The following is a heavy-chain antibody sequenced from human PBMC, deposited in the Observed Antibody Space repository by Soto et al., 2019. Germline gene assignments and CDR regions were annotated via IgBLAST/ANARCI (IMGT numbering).Heavy chain of an antibody. Sequence: ASVKVSCKASGYTFTSYYMHWVRQAPGQGLEWMGIINPSGGSTSYAQKFQGRVTMTRDTSTSTVYMELSSLRSEDTAVYYCARLAAAGTKPYYYYGMDVWGQGTTVTVSS. CDR1: GYTFTSYY. CDR3: ARLAAAGTKPYYYYGMDV. J-gene: IGHJ6*02. D-gene: IGHD6-13*01. V-gene: IGHV1-46*01. CDR2: INPSGGST.